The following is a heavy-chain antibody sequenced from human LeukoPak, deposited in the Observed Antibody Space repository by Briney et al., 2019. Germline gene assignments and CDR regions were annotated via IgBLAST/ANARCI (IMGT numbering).Heavy chain of an antibody. CDR1: GYSFTSYW. CDR3: ARPGQLGEYTPYYFDY. J-gene: IGHJ4*02. D-gene: IGHD3-16*01. V-gene: IGHV5-51*01. Sequence: GESLKISCKGSGYSFTSYWIGWVRQMSGKGLEWMGIIYPGDFDTRYSPSFQGQVTISADKSISTAYLQWSSLKASDTAMYYCARPGQLGEYTPYYFDYWGQGVLVTVSS. CDR2: IYPGDFDT.